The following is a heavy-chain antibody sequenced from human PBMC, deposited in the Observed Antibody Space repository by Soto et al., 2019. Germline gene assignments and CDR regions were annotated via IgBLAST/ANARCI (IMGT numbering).Heavy chain of an antibody. CDR2: IKSKTDGGTT. CDR3: TTDPQIRYCSSTSCSFDY. Sequence: GGSLRLSCAASGFTFSNAWMNWVRQAPGKGLEWVGRIKSKTDGGTTDYAAPVKGRFTISRDDSKNTLYLQMNSLKTEDTAVYYCTTDPQIRYCSSTSCSFDYWGQGTLVTVSS. V-gene: IGHV3-15*07. J-gene: IGHJ4*02. CDR1: GFTFSNAW. D-gene: IGHD2-2*01.